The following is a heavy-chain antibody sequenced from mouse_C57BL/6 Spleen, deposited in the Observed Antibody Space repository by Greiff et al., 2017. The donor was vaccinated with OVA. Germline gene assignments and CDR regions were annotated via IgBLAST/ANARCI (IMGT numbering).Heavy chain of an antibody. CDR3: ARDQDYGGYFDY. CDR2: ISYDGSN. J-gene: IGHJ2*01. D-gene: IGHD1-1*01. Sequence: ESGPGLVKPSQSLSLTCSVTGYSITSGYYWNWIRQFPGNKLEWMGYISYDGSNNYNPSLKNRISITRDTSKNQFFLKLNSVTTEDTATYYCARDQDYGGYFDYWGQGTTLTVSS. CDR1: GYSITSGYY. V-gene: IGHV3-6*01.